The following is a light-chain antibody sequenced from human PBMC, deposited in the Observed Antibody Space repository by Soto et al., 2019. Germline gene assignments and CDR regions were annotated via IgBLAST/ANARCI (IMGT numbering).Light chain of an antibody. V-gene: IGKV3-15*01. CDR3: QQYNNWPRT. Sequence: EIVMTQSPATLSVSPGERTTLSCRASQSVSSNLAWYQQKPGQAPNLLIYGASTRVTGIPARFSGSGSGTEFTLTISSLQSEDFAVYYCQQYNNWPRTFGQGTKVEIK. CDR2: GAS. J-gene: IGKJ1*01. CDR1: QSVSSN.